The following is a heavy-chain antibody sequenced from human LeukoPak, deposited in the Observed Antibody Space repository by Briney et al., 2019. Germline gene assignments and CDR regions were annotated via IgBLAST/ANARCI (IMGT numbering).Heavy chain of an antibody. D-gene: IGHD3-10*01. J-gene: IGHJ4*02. CDR2: INSGSTYI. CDR3: AIVYLGNNYGSGSYDY. Sequence: GGSLRLSCAASGFTFSSYNMNWVRQAPGRGLEWVSSINSGSTYINYADSVKGRFTISRDNAENSLYLQMSSLRAEDTAVYYCAIVYLGNNYGSGSYDYWGQGTLVTVSS. CDR1: GFTFSSYN. V-gene: IGHV3-21*01.